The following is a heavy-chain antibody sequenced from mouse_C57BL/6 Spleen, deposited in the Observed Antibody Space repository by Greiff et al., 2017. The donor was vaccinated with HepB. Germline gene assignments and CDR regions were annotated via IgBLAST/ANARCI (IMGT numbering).Heavy chain of an antibody. CDR2: ISSGGSYT. D-gene: IGHD4-1*01. CDR1: GFTFSSYG. Sequence: EVKVVESGGDLVKPGGSLKLSCAASGFTFSSYGMSWVRQTPDKRLEWVATISSGGSYTYYPDSVKGRFTISRDNAKNTLYLQMSSLKSEDTAMYYCARHEVGRGYFDYWGQGTTLTVSS. CDR3: ARHEVGRGYFDY. V-gene: IGHV5-6*01. J-gene: IGHJ2*01.